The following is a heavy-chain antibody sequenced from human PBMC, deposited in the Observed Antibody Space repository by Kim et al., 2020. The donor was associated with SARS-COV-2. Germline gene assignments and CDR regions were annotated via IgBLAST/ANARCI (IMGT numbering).Heavy chain of an antibody. Sequence: SETLSLTCTVSGGSISSYYWSWIRQPPGKGLEWIGYIYYSGSTNYNPSLKSRVTISVDTSKNQFSLKLSSVTAADTAVYYCARSCSGGSCYHLLDYWGQGTLVTVSS. V-gene: IGHV4-59*01. CDR2: IYYSGST. J-gene: IGHJ4*02. CDR3: ARSCSGGSCYHLLDY. D-gene: IGHD2-15*01. CDR1: GGSISSYY.